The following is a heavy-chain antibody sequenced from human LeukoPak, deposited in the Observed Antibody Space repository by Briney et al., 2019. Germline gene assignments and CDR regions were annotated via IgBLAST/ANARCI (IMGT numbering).Heavy chain of an antibody. Sequence: ASVKVSCTASRYTFTGYYMHWVRQAPGQGLEWMGIINPSGGSTSYAQKFQGRVTMTRDMSTSTVYMELSSLRSEDTAVYYCARERAAGKTKFDYWGQGTLVTVSS. CDR1: RYTFTGYY. J-gene: IGHJ4*02. D-gene: IGHD6-13*01. CDR2: INPSGGST. CDR3: ARERAAGKTKFDY. V-gene: IGHV1-46*01.